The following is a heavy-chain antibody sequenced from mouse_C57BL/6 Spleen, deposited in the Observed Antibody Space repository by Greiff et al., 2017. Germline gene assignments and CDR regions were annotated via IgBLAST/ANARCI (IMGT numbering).Heavy chain of an antibody. Sequence: EVQLQQSGAELVRPGASVKLSCTASGFNIKDYYMHWVKQRPEQGLEWIGRIDPEDGDTESAPKFQGKATMTADTSSNTAYLQLNSLTSEDAALYYCTTVYYGNYGDYWGQGTTLTVSS. J-gene: IGHJ2*01. CDR3: TTVYYGNYGDY. CDR1: GFNIKDYY. CDR2: IDPEDGDT. V-gene: IGHV14-1*01. D-gene: IGHD2-1*01.